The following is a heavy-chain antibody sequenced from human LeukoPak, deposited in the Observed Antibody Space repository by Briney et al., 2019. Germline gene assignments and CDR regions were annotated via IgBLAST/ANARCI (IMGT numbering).Heavy chain of an antibody. D-gene: IGHD4-23*01. J-gene: IGHJ3*02. CDR1: GFTFSSYG. CDR3: ARGVVTGVDAFDI. CDR2: IRYDGSNK. Sequence: GGSLRLSCAASGFTFSSYGMHWVRQAPGKGLEWVAFIRYDGSNKYYADSVKGRFTISRDNSKNTLYLQMNSLRAEDTAVYYCARGVVTGVDAFDIWGQGTMVTVSS. V-gene: IGHV3-30*02.